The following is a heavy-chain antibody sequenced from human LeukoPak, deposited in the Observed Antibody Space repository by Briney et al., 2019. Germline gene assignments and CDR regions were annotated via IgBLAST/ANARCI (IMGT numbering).Heavy chain of an antibody. CDR2: IILMFGTT. D-gene: IGHD3-10*01. J-gene: IGHJ4*02. CDR3: TRDEHKGSATFNY. V-gene: IGHV1-69*13. CDR1: GYTFSSYD. Sequence: SVKVSCKASGYTFSSYDINWVRQAPGQGLEWVGHIILMFGTTTYAQKFQGRVTVTADESTRTVYMELNSLTSDDTAIYYCTRDEHKGSATFNYWGQGTLVIVSS.